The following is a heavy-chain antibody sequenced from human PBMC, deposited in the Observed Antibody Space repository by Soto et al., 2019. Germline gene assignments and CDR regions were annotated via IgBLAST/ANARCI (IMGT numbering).Heavy chain of an antibody. Sequence: EVQLLESGGGLVQPGGSLRLSCAASGFTFSSYAMSWVRQAPGKGLEWVSAISGSGGSTYYADSVKGRFTISRDNSKNTLYLKMNSRRAEDTAVYYCAKAFLEPRYYGSGSYYLPFDYWGQGTLVTVSS. V-gene: IGHV3-23*01. CDR3: AKAFLEPRYYGSGSYYLPFDY. J-gene: IGHJ4*02. CDR1: GFTFSSYA. CDR2: ISGSGGST. D-gene: IGHD3-10*01.